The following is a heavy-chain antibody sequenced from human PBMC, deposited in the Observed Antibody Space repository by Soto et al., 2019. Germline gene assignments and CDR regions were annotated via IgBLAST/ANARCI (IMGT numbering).Heavy chain of an antibody. V-gene: IGHV1-3*01. D-gene: IGHD6-13*01. CDR2: INAGNGNT. CDR3: AREGSSSWYGAFDI. J-gene: IGHJ3*02. CDR1: GYTFTSYA. Sequence: GASVKVSCKASGYTFTSYAMHWVRQAPGQRLEWMGWINAGNGNTKYSQKFQGRVTITRDTSASTAYMELSSLRSEDTAVYYCAREGSSSWYGAFDIWGQGTMVTVSS.